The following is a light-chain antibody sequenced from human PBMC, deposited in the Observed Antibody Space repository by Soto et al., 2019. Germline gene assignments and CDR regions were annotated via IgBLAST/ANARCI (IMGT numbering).Light chain of an antibody. CDR2: DAS. CDR3: QQSYSTPT. Sequence: DIQMTQSPSSLSSSVGDIFTITCQASQDISNYLNWYQQKPGKAPKLLIYDASNLETGVPSRFSGSGSGTDFTFTISSLQPEDSATYYCQQSYSTPTFGQGTKVDIK. V-gene: IGKV1-33*01. J-gene: IGKJ1*01. CDR1: QDISNY.